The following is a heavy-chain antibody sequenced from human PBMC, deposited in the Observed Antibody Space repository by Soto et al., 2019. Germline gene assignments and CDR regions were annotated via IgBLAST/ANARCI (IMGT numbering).Heavy chain of an antibody. CDR3: ARVGATTWY. V-gene: IGHV3-74*01. J-gene: IGHJ4*02. CDR2: VNSDGSIT. CDR1: GFTFSSYW. D-gene: IGHD1-26*01. Sequence: GGSLRLSCAASGFTFSSYWMHWVRQAPGKGLVWVSRVNSDGSITNYADAVKGRFTISRDNAKNTLYLQMDGLGAEDTAVYYCARVGATTWYWGQGTLVTVSS.